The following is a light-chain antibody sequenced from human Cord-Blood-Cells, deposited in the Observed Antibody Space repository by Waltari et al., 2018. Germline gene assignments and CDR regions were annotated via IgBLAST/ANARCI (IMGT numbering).Light chain of an antibody. J-gene: IGLJ2*01. V-gene: IGLV2-11*01. Sequence: QSALTQSRSVSGSPGQSVTISCTGTSSDVGGYNYVSWYQQHPGKAPKLMIYDVSKRPSGVPVRFSGSKSGYTASLSISGLQSEDEADYYCCSYAGGYTLVFGGGTKLTVL. CDR1: SSDVGGYNY. CDR3: CSYAGGYTLV. CDR2: DVS.